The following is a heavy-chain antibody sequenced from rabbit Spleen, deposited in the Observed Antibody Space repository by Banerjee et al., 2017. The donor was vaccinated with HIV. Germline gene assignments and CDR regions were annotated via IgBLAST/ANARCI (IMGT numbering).Heavy chain of an antibody. Sequence: QEQLVESGGGLVKPGASLTLICTASGFSFSSGYDMCWVRQAPGKGLEWIACIYAGSSGSTYSATWAKGRFTVSKTSSTTVTLQMTTLTAADTATYFCARDAGTSFSTYGMDLWGPGTLVTVS. CDR3: ARDAGTSFSTYGMDL. J-gene: IGHJ6*01. V-gene: IGHV1S45*01. CDR1: GFSFSSGYD. CDR2: IYAGSSGST. D-gene: IGHD4-2*01.